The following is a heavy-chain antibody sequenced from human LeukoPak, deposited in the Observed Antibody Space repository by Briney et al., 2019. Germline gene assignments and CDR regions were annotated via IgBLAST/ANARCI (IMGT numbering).Heavy chain of an antibody. CDR1: GGTFSSYA. J-gene: IGHJ5*02. CDR2: IIPIFGTA. Sequence: SVKVSCKASGGTFSSYAISWVRQAPGQGLEWMGGIIPIFGTANYAQKFQGRVTITTDESTSTAYMELSSLRSEDTAVYYCARTSIVVVPAARYNWFDPWGQGTLVTVSS. CDR3: ARTSIVVVPAARYNWFDP. D-gene: IGHD2-2*01. V-gene: IGHV1-69*05.